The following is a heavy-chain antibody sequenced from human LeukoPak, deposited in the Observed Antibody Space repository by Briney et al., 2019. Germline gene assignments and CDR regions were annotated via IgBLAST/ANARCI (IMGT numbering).Heavy chain of an antibody. CDR2: IKRFGSEK. Sequence: GGSLRLSCVASSFSFSDFWMSWVRQRPGKELEWVATIKRFGSEKTYLDSVKGRFTISRDDSKSSLYLQMNNLGADDTGLYYCARSSSQGFAYFDYWGQGALVTVSS. D-gene: IGHD3-10*01. J-gene: IGHJ4*02. CDR1: SFSFSDFW. CDR3: ARSSSQGFAYFDY. V-gene: IGHV3-7*01.